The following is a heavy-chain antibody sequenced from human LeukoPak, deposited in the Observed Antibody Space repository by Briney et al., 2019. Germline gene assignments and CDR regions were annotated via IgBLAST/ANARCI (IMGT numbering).Heavy chain of an antibody. D-gene: IGHD7-27*01. J-gene: IGHJ6*02. CDR2: IIPIFGTA. CDR1: GGTLSSYA. V-gene: IGHV1-69*01. Sequence: GASVKVSCKASGGTLSSYAISWVRQAPGQGLEWMGGIIPIFGTANYAQKFQGRVTITADESTSTAYMELSSLRSEDTAVYYCANSWGWNYYYGMDVWGQGTTVTVSS. CDR3: ANSWGWNYYYGMDV.